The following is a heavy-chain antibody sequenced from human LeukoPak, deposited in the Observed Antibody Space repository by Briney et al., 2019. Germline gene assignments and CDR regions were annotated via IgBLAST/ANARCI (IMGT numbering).Heavy chain of an antibody. J-gene: IGHJ3*02. Sequence: GGSLRLSCAASGFTFSSYSMNWVRQAPGKGLEWLSKIGTSSSTKYYADSVKGRSTISRDNAKNSLFLQMNSLRVEDTAVYYCAREGGFCGSSRCPAAFDIWGQGTMVTVSS. CDR1: GFTFSSYS. CDR2: IGTSSSTK. CDR3: AREGGFCGSSRCPAAFDI. V-gene: IGHV3-48*04. D-gene: IGHD2-15*01.